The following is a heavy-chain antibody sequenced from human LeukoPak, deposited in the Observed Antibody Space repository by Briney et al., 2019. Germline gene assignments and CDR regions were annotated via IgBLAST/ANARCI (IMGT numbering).Heavy chain of an antibody. CDR1: GFSLSTSGGG. CDR2: IYWNDDK. CDR3: AHRRTAARGLIYYFDY. Sequence: SGPTLVNPTQTLTLTCTFSGFSLSTSGGGVGWIRQPPGKALEWLALIYWNDDKRYSPSLKSRLTITKDTSKNQVVLTMTNMDPVDTATYYCAHRRTAARGLIYYFDYWGQGTLVTVSS. J-gene: IGHJ4*02. V-gene: IGHV2-5*01. D-gene: IGHD6-6*01.